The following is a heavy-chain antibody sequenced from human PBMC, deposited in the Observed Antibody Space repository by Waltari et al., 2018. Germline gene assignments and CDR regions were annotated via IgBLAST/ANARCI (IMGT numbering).Heavy chain of an antibody. CDR2: IYWNYDK. J-gene: IGHJ4*02. Sequence: QITLKESGPTLVKPTQTLTLTCTFSGFSLSTSGVGVGWIRQPPGKALEWLALIYWNYDKRYSPSLNSRLTITKDTSKIQVVLTITNMDPVDTATYYCAHINSRGERLGGSGSFDYWGQGTLVTVSS. D-gene: IGHD3-10*01. CDR3: AHINSRGERLGGSGSFDY. V-gene: IGHV2-5*01. CDR1: GFSLSTSGVG.